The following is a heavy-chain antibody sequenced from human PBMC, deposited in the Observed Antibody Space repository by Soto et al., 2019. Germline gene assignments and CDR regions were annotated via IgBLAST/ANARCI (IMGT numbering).Heavy chain of an antibody. CDR3: ARVSVRVGATAFDY. V-gene: IGHV1-3*01. CDR1: GYTFTSYA. CDR2: INAGNGNT. D-gene: IGHD1-26*01. J-gene: IGHJ4*01. Sequence: GASVKVSCKASGYTFTSYAMHWVRQAPGQRLEWMGWINAGNGNTKYSQKLQGRVTITRDTSASTAYMELSSPRSEDTAVYYCARVSVRVGATAFDYWGHGTLVTVSS.